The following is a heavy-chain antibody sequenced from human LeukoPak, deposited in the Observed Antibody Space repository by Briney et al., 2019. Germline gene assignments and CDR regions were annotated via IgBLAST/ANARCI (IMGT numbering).Heavy chain of an antibody. D-gene: IGHD6-13*01. CDR3: ARGIAAAD. V-gene: IGHV4-39*07. J-gene: IGHJ4*02. CDR2: IYYSGST. CDR1: GGSISSSSYY. Sequence: ETLSLTCTVSGGSISSSSYYWGWIRQPPGKGLEWIGSIYYSGSTYYNPSLKSRVTISVDTSKNQFSLKLSSVTAADTAVYYCARGIAAADWGQGTLVTVSS.